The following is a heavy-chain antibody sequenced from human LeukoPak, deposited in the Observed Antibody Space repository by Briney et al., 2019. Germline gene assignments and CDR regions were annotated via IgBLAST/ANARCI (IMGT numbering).Heavy chain of an antibody. CDR3: ARAGYSSSRYSGEVGY. J-gene: IGHJ4*02. CDR1: GGSISSYY. D-gene: IGHD6-13*01. CDR2: IYYSGST. Sequence: SETLSLTCTVSGGSISSYYWSWIRQPPGKGLEWIGYIYYSGSTNYNPFLKSRLTISVDTSKNQFSLKLSSVTAADTAVYYCARAGYSSSRYSGEVGYWGQGTLVTVSS. V-gene: IGHV4-59*01.